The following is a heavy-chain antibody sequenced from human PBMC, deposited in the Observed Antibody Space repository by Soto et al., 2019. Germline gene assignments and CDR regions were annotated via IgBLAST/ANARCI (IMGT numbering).Heavy chain of an antibody. CDR1: GFTFSSYA. V-gene: IGHV3-30-3*01. CDR2: ISYDGSNK. J-gene: IGHJ3*02. Sequence: GGSLNLSCASSGFTFSSYAVHWVRQAPGKGLEWVAVISYDGSNKYYADSVKGRFTISRDNSKNTLYLQMNSLRAEDTAVYYCASLQGDAFDIWGQGTMVTVSS. CDR3: ASLQGDAFDI.